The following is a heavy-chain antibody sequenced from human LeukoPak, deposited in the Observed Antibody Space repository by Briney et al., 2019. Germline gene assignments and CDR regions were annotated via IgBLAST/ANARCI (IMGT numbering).Heavy chain of an antibody. CDR2: VNQDGSEA. Sequence: PGGSLRLSCAASGFPFHNYWMTWVRQAPGKGLEWVAQVNQDGSEAHYADSVKARFTISRDNAKSSVSLQMNSLGAEDTAVYYCVRDGGVSGYDLLDYWGQGTLVTVSS. D-gene: IGHD5-12*01. CDR3: VRDGGVSGYDLLDY. CDR1: GFPFHNYW. V-gene: IGHV3-7*01. J-gene: IGHJ4*02.